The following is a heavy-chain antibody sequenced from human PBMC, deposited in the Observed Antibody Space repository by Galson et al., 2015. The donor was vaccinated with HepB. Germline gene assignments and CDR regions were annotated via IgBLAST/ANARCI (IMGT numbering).Heavy chain of an antibody. Sequence: QSGAEVKKPGESLRISCKGSGYSFTSYWISWVRQMPGKGLEWMGRIDPSDSYTNYSPSFQGHVTISAAKSISTAYLQWSSLKASDTAMYYCARQDSPTVTPDYWGQGTLVTVSS. CDR2: IDPSDSYT. V-gene: IGHV5-10-1*01. CDR3: ARQDSPTVTPDY. D-gene: IGHD4-17*01. J-gene: IGHJ4*02. CDR1: GYSFTSYW.